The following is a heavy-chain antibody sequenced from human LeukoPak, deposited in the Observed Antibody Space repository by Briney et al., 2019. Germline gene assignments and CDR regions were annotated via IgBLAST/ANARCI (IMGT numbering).Heavy chain of an antibody. J-gene: IGHJ4*02. CDR1: GYTFTSYY. V-gene: IGHV1-46*01. Sequence: ASVEVSCKASGYTFTSYYMHWVRQAPGQGLEWMGIINPSGGSTSYAQMFQGRVTMTRDTSTSIVYMELSSLRSEDTAVYYCARDLVVTPSGEDYWGQGTLVTVSS. D-gene: IGHD4-23*01. CDR2: INPSGGST. CDR3: ARDLVVTPSGEDY.